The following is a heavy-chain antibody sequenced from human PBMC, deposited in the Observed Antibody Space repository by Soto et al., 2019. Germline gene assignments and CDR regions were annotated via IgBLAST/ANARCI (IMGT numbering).Heavy chain of an antibody. Sequence: GGSLRLSCAASGFTFSSYSMNWVRQAPGKGLEWVSSISSSSSYIYYADSVKGRFTISRDNAKNSLYLQMNSLRAEDTAVYYCARVPMITFGGVIADDYYYYMDVWGKGTTVTVSS. CDR1: GFTFSSYS. V-gene: IGHV3-21*01. CDR3: ARVPMITFGGVIADDYYYYMDV. J-gene: IGHJ6*03. CDR2: ISSSSSYI. D-gene: IGHD3-16*02.